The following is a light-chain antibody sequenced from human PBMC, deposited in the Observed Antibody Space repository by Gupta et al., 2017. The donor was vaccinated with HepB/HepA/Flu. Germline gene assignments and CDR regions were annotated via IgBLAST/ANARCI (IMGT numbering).Light chain of an antibody. CDR1: QGIRDD. J-gene: IGKJ5*01. V-gene: IGKV1-17*01. CDR3: LQRNGYPLT. Sequence: DIQMTQSPSSLSASVGDRVTITCRASQGIRDDLSWYQQKPGRAPKRLIYSASSLQNGVPSRFSGSGSGTEFTLTISSLQPEDSAIYYCLQRNGYPLTFGQGTRLEI. CDR2: SAS.